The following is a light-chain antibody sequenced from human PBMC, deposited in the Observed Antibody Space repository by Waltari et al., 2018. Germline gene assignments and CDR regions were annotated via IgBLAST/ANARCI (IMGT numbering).Light chain of an antibody. J-gene: IGKJ4*01. V-gene: IGKV1-39*01. CDR2: AAS. CDR1: QSISSY. CDR3: QQSYSTPLLT. Sequence: DIQMTQSPHSLSASVGDRVTITCRASQSISSYLNWYQQKPGKAPKLLIYAASSLQSGVPSRFSGSGSGTDFTLTISSLQPEDFATYYCQQSYSTPLLTFGGGTKVEIK.